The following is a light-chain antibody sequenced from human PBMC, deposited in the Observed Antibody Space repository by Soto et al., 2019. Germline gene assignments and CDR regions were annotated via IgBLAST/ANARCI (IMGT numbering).Light chain of an antibody. CDR2: GAS. Sequence: EIVMTQSPATLSVSPGERATLSCRASQSVSSNLAWYQQKPGQAPRLLIYGASSRATGIPDRFSGSGSGTDFTLTISRLEPEDFAVYYCQQYAKTFGQGTKVDIK. CDR3: QQYAKT. CDR1: QSVSSN. J-gene: IGKJ1*01. V-gene: IGKV3-20*01.